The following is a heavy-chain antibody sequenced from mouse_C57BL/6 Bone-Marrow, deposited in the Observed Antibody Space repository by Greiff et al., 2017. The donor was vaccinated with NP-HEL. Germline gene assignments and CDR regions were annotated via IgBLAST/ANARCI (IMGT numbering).Heavy chain of an antibody. Sequence: VQLQQSGPVLVKPGASVKMSCKASGYTFTDYYMNWVKQSHGKSLEWIGVINPSNGGTSYNQKFKGKATLTVDKSSSTAYMELNSLTSEDSAVYYCARDYDYAMDYWGQGTSVTVSS. J-gene: IGHJ4*01. CDR1: GYTFTDYY. CDR2: INPSNGGT. CDR3: ARDYDYAMDY. V-gene: IGHV1-19*01. D-gene: IGHD1-1*01.